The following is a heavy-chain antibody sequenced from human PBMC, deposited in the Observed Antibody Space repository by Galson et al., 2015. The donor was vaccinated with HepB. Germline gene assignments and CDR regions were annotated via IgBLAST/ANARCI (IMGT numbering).Heavy chain of an antibody. CDR2: NSGSGGST. CDR1: GFTFSNYA. V-gene: IGHV3-23*01. CDR3: ARVRGPFWGSIDY. Sequence: SLRLSCAASGFTFSNYAINWVRQAPGKGLEWVSSNSGSGGSTNYADSVKGRFTISRDNSQNTLYVQMNSLRAEDTAVYYCARVRGPFWGSIDYWGQGTLVTVSS. J-gene: IGHJ4*02. D-gene: IGHD3-16*01.